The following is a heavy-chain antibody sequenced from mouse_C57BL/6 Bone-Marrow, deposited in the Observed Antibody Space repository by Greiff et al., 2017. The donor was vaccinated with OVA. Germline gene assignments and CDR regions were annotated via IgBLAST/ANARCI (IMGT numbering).Heavy chain of an antibody. V-gene: IGHV1-19*01. D-gene: IGHD1-1*02. CDR3: ARKGSMGSYFDY. J-gene: IGHJ2*01. CDR1: GYTFTDYY. Sequence: VQLQQSGPVLVKPGASVKMSCKASGYTFTDYYMNWVKQSHGKSLEWIGVINPYNGGTSYNQKFKGKATLTVDKSSSTAYMELNSLTSEDSAVYYCARKGSMGSYFDYWGQGTTLTVSS. CDR2: INPYNGGT.